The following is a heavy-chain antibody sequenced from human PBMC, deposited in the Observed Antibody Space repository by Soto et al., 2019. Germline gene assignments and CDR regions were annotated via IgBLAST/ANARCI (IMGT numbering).Heavy chain of an antibody. CDR1: GFTFEDYA. V-gene: IGHV3-9*01. D-gene: IGHD6-19*01. Sequence: GGSLRLSCAASGFTFEDYAMHWVRQAPGKGLEWVSGISWNSGSIGYAESVKGRFTISRDNAKNSQYLQMNSLIDEDTALYYCAKDIGPVAGTGGGFDIWGQGTMVTVSS. CDR3: AKDIGPVAGTGGGFDI. J-gene: IGHJ3*02. CDR2: ISWNSGSI.